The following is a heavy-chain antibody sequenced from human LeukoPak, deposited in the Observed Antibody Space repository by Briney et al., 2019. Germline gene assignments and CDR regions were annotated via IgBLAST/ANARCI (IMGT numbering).Heavy chain of an antibody. CDR3: ARVNGFLDYGEWVV. Sequence: SVKVSCKASGYTFTNYAISWVRQAPGQGLEWMGGIIPRFGTSIYAQNFQGRVTITADESTSTAYMELSSLRSEDTAVYYCARVNGFLDYGEWVVWGKGTTVTISS. V-gene: IGHV1-69*13. CDR1: GYTFTNYA. D-gene: IGHD4/OR15-4a*01. J-gene: IGHJ6*04. CDR2: IIPRFGTS.